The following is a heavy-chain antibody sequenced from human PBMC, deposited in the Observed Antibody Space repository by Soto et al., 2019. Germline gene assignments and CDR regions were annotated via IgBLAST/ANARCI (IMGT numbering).Heavy chain of an antibody. D-gene: IGHD3-10*01. Sequence: QVRLIESGGGVVQPGRSLSLSCAASGFTLSDYAIHWVRQAPGKGLDWVALLSSDGTNEKYANSLKGRFTISRDNSKNTAYLQMNSLRIDDTAVYFCVRGTGPGSYLVDYWGQGTLVTVSS. V-gene: IGHV3-30*14. J-gene: IGHJ4*02. CDR1: GFTLSDYA. CDR2: LSSDGTNE. CDR3: VRGTGPGSYLVDY.